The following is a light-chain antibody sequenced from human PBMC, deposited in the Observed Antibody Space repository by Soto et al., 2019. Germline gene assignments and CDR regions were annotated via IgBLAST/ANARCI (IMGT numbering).Light chain of an antibody. CDR3: QQYGYSPIT. CDR1: QSVSSSH. V-gene: IGKV3-20*01. Sequence: EIVIIQFISASSLLTGRTASATGNASQSVSSSHLAWYQHKPGQAPRLPIYAVVRRATGSSDRFIGGGSGPDFMLTSCRLGHEDFAVYYCQQYGYSPITFGQGTRLEIK. CDR2: AVV. J-gene: IGKJ5*01.